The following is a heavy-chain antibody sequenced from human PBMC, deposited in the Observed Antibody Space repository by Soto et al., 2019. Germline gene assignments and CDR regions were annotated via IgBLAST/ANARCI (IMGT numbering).Heavy chain of an antibody. Sequence: ASVKASCKASGYTFTSYYMHWVRQAPGQGLEWMGIINPSGGSTSYAQKFQGRVTMTRDTSTSTVYMELSSLRSEDTAVYCCARGPWGYCSSTSCYTSYYYYYMDVWGKGTTVTVSS. D-gene: IGHD2-2*02. CDR3: ARGPWGYCSSTSCYTSYYYYYMDV. CDR1: GYTFTSYY. V-gene: IGHV1-46*03. J-gene: IGHJ6*03. CDR2: INPSGGST.